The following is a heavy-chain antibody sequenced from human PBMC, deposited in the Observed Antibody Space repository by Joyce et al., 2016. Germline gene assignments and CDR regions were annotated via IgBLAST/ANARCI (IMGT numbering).Heavy chain of an antibody. CDR3: AKEEDIIIVPAASSY. D-gene: IGHD2-2*01. J-gene: IGHJ4*02. Sequence: EVQLLESGGGLVQPGGSLRLSCAASGFTFTSYAMTWVRQAPGKGLEWVSDISGRGDSKYYADSVKGRFTISRDNSKNTLYLQMNSLRAEDTAIYYCAKEEDIIIVPAASSYWGQGTLVTVSS. V-gene: IGHV3-23*01. CDR2: ISGRGDSK. CDR1: GFTFTSYA.